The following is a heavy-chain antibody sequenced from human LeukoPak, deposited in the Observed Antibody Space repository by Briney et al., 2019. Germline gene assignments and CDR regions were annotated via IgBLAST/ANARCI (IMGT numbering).Heavy chain of an antibody. CDR1: GFTVSSNY. V-gene: IGHV3-66*01. CDR2: IYSGGST. CDR3: AREIGYSYGYVVVRD. D-gene: IGHD5-18*01. J-gene: IGHJ4*02. Sequence: GGSLRLSCAASGFTVSSNYMSWVRQAPGEGLEWGSVIYSGGSTYYADSVKGRFTISRDNSKNTLYLQMNSLRAEDTAVYYCAREIGYSYGYVVVRDWGQGTLDTVSS.